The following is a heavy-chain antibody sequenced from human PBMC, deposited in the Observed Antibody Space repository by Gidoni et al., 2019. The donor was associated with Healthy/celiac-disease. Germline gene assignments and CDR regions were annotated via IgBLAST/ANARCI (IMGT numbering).Heavy chain of an antibody. Sequence: EVQLVESGGGLVQPGRSLRLSCAASGFTFDDYAMHWVRQAPGKGLECVSGISWNSGSIGYADSVKGRFTISRDNAKNSLYLQMNSLRAEDTALYYCAKDMNGVGYYYDSSGPFDYWGQGTLVTVSS. V-gene: IGHV3-9*01. J-gene: IGHJ4*02. CDR3: AKDMNGVGYYYDSSGPFDY. CDR2: ISWNSGSI. CDR1: GFTFDDYA. D-gene: IGHD3-22*01.